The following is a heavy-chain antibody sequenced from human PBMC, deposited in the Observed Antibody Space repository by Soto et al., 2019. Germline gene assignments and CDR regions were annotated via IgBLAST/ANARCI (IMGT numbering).Heavy chain of an antibody. CDR1: GDSVSSGSYY. Sequence: QVQLQESGPGLVKPSETLSLTCTVSGDSVSSGSYYWSWIRQPPGKGLEWIGYIYYSGSTNYNPSLKSRVTISVDTSKNQFSLKLSSVTAADTAVYYCARVNRGDVVDYWGQGTLVTVSS. V-gene: IGHV4-61*01. J-gene: IGHJ4*02. CDR3: ARVNRGDVVDY. D-gene: IGHD5-12*01. CDR2: IYYSGST.